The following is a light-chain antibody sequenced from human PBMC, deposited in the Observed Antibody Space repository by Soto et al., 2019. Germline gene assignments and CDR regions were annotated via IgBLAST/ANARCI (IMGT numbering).Light chain of an antibody. CDR2: DTS. CDR3: HHFGSLPET. CDR1: QSVRTY. V-gene: IGKV3-11*01. Sequence: EIVLTQSPATLSLSPGERATLSCRASQSVRTYLVWYQQKPGQAPRLLIYDTSTRATGVPARFSGSGSGTDFTLTISSLEPEDFAVYYCHHFGSLPETFGQGTNVE. J-gene: IGKJ1*01.